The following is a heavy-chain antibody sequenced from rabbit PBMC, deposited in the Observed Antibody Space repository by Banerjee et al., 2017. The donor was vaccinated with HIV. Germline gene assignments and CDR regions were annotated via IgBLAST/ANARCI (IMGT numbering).Heavy chain of an antibody. Sequence: QSLEESGGDLVQPGASLTLTCTASGFSFSSSYWICWVRQAPGKGLEWIACIDAGSSGSTYYTSWAKGRFTISKTSSTTVTLQMTSLTAADTATYFCARRAGYAGYGYGGGMDLWGQGTLVTVS. CDR3: ARRAGYAGYGYGGGMDL. CDR2: IDAGSSGST. V-gene: IGHV1S40*01. D-gene: IGHD6-1*01. J-gene: IGHJ6*01. CDR1: GFSFSSSYW.